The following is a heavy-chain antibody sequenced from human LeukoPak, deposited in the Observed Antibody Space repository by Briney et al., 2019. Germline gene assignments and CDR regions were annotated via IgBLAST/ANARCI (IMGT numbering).Heavy chain of an antibody. D-gene: IGHD6-19*01. CDR3: APTRGSAWYFDY. V-gene: IGHV1-2*02. CDR2: INPDSGGT. Sequence: ASVKVSCKTSGYTFTGYYMHWVRQAPGQGLGWMGWINPDSGGTNYAQKFQGRVTMTRDTSITTAYMELGRLRPDDTAVYYCAPTRGSAWYFDYWGQGTLVTVSS. CDR1: GYTFTGYY. J-gene: IGHJ4*02.